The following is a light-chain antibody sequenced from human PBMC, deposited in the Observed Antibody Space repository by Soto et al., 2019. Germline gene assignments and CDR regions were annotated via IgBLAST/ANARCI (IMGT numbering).Light chain of an antibody. CDR1: QSISSW. Sequence: DIQMTQSPSTLSASVGDRVTITCRASQSISSWLVWYQQKPGKAPKLLIYKASSLESGVPSRFSGSGSGTEFTLTISSLQPDDFATYYCQQFSTFGPGTKVDIK. V-gene: IGKV1-5*03. CDR2: KAS. CDR3: QQFST. J-gene: IGKJ3*01.